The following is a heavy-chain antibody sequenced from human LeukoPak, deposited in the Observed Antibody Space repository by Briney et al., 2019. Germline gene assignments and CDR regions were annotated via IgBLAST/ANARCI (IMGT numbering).Heavy chain of an antibody. J-gene: IGHJ4*02. Sequence: GRSLRLSCEASGLTFSSYGMSWVRQAPGKGLQWVSAITGDGTTTYYADSVKGRFTISRDNAKNSLYLQMNSLRAEDTAVYYCARDLGCSSTSCYDQYFDYWGQGTLVTVSS. CDR2: ITGDGTTT. CDR1: GLTFSSYG. V-gene: IGHV3-21*01. D-gene: IGHD2-2*01. CDR3: ARDLGCSSTSCYDQYFDY.